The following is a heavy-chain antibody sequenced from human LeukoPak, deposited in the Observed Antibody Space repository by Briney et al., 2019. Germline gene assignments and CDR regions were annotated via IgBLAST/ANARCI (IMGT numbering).Heavy chain of an antibody. J-gene: IGHJ4*02. CDR2: IYPGDSDT. V-gene: IGHV5-51*01. D-gene: IGHD1-26*01. Sequence: GESLKISCQTSGYTFSNYWIGWVRQMPGKGLEWMGSIYPGDSDTRYSPSFQGHVTISADESISTASLQWTSLKASDTAIYYCATLLGSTGIDYWGQGTLVTVTS. CDR1: GYTFSNYW. CDR3: ATLLGSTGIDY.